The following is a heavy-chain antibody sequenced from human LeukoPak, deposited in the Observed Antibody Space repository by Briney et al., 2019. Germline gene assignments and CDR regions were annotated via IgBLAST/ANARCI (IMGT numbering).Heavy chain of an antibody. V-gene: IGHV4-4*02. CDR2: IYHSGST. CDR3: AETTVTTSTGTCYYYGMDV. Sequence: PSETLSLTCAVSGGSISSSNWWSWVRQPPGKGLEWIGEIYHSGSTNYNPSLKSRVTISVDKSKNQFSLKLSSVTAADTAVYYCAETTVTTSTGTCYYYGMDVWGKGTTVTVSS. J-gene: IGHJ6*04. D-gene: IGHD4-17*01. CDR1: GGSISSSNW.